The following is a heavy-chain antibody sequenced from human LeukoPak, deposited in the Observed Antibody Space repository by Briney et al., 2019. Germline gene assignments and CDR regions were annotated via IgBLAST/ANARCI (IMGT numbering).Heavy chain of an antibody. V-gene: IGHV4-34*01. J-gene: IGHJ3*02. D-gene: IGHD2-2*01. CDR3: ASLWPYQLSAFDI. CDR1: GGAFSGYY. CDR2: INHSGST. Sequence: LETLSLTCAVYGGAFSGYYWGWIRQPPGEGLEWIGEINHSGSTNYNPSLKSRVTISVDTSKNQFSLKLSSVTAADTAVYYCASLWPYQLSAFDIWGQGTMVTVSS.